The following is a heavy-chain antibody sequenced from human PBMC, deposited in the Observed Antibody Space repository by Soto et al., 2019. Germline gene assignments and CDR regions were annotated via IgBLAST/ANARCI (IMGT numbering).Heavy chain of an antibody. CDR1: GGSISSGGYY. J-gene: IGHJ4*02. D-gene: IGHD3-10*01. V-gene: IGHV4-31*03. CDR3: ASYRTYGSGILDS. CDR2: IYYSGST. Sequence: SETLSLTCTVSGGSISSGGYYWSWIRQHPGKGLEWIGYIYYSGSTYYNPSLKSRVTISVDTSKNQFSLKLSSVTAADTVVYYCASYRTYGSGILDSWGQGTLVTVSS.